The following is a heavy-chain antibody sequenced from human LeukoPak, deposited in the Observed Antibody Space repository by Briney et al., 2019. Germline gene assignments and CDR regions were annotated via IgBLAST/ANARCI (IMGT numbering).Heavy chain of an antibody. V-gene: IGHV4-4*07. CDR1: GGSISSYY. CDR3: ARDSDYYGSGSYIDY. Sequence: SETLSLTCTVSGGSISSYYWSWIRQPAGKGLEWIGRIYTSGSTNYNPSLKSRVTISVDTSKNQFSLKLSSVTAADTAVYYCARDSDYYGSGSYIDYWGQGTLVTVSS. J-gene: IGHJ4*02. CDR2: IYTSGST. D-gene: IGHD3-10*01.